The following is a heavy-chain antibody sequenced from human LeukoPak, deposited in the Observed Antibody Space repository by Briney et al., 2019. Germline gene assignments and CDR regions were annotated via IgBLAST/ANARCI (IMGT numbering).Heavy chain of an antibody. J-gene: IGHJ3*02. CDR3: ATSTTYNSDSSGSPNAFAI. V-gene: IGHV4-59*08. Sequence: PSETLSLTCTVSGGSISSYYWSWIRQPPGKGLEWIGYIYYSGGTNYNPSLKSRVTVSVDTSKNQFSLKLGSVTAADTAVYYCATSTTYNSDSSGSPNAFAIWGQGTMVTVSS. CDR1: GGSISSYY. D-gene: IGHD3-22*01. CDR2: IYYSGGT.